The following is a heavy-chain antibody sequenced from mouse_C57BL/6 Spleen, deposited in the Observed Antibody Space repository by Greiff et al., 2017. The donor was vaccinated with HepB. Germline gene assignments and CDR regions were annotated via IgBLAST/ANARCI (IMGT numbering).Heavy chain of an antibody. D-gene: IGHD1-1*02. CDR1: GYTFTSYY. CDR2: IYPGSGNT. Sequence: VQLQESGPELVKPGASVKISCKASGYTFTSYYIHWVKQRPGQGLEWIGWIYPGSGNTKYNEKFKGKATLTADTSSSTAYMQLSSLTSEDAAVYYCTRKHGGSYEFAYWGQGTLVTVSA. V-gene: IGHV1-66*01. CDR3: TRKHGGSYEFAY. J-gene: IGHJ3*01.